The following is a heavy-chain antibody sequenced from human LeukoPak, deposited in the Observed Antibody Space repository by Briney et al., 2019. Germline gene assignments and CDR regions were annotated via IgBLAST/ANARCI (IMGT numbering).Heavy chain of an antibody. D-gene: IGHD7-27*01. J-gene: IGHJ4*02. CDR2: ISAYSGNT. V-gene: IGHV1-18*01. CDR1: GYTFTNYG. Sequence: ASVKVSCKASGYTFTNYGISWVRQAPGQGLEWMGWISAYSGNTNYAQNLQGRVTVTADTSTSTVYMDLRSLRSDDTAVYYCARDVGTRPKAFDYWGQGTLVTVSS. CDR3: ARDVGTRPKAFDY.